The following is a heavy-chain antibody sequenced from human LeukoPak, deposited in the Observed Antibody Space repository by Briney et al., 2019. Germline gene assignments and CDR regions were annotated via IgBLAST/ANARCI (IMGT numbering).Heavy chain of an antibody. CDR2: ISASGVGT. V-gene: IGHV3-23*01. CDR3: AKQWDYYGSGSSAPFDY. J-gene: IGHJ4*02. D-gene: IGHD3-10*01. Sequence: GGSLRLSCAASGFTFSSYAMSWVRQAPGKGLEWVSGISASGVGTYYADSVKGRFTISRDNSKNTLYLQMNSLRAEDTAVYYCAKQWDYYGSGSSAPFDYWGQGTLVTVSS. CDR1: GFTFSSYA.